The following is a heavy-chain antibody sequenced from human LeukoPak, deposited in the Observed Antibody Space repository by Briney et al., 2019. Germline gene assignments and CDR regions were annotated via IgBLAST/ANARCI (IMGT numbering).Heavy chain of an antibody. J-gene: IGHJ4*02. V-gene: IGHV3-23*01. Sequence: PGGSLRLSCAASGFTFSSYAMSWVRQTPGKGLEWVSAISGSGGSTYYADSVKGRFTISRDNSKNTLYLQMNSLRAEDTAVYYCAKDGVLAVAGTGGGQGTLVTVSS. D-gene: IGHD6-19*01. CDR2: ISGSGGST. CDR1: GFTFSSYA. CDR3: AKDGVLAVAGTG.